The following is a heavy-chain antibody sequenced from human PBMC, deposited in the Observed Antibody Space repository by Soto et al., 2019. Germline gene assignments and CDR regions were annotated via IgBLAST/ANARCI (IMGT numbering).Heavy chain of an antibody. J-gene: IGHJ6*02. CDR3: AREGAVVGSAVYYGMDV. CDR1: GYPITSYS. Sequence: QVQLVQSGAEVKEPGASVKVSCKASGYPITSYSFSWVRQAPGQGLEWMGWSSAYNGDTRYAQKFQGRVTMTADPYTDTAYMELRNLRSDDTGVYYCAREGAVVGSAVYYGMDVWGQGTMVTVS. CDR2: SSAYNGDT. D-gene: IGHD2-15*01. V-gene: IGHV1-18*04.